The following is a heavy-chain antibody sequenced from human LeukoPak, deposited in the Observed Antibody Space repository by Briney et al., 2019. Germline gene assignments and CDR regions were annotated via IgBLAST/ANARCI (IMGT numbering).Heavy chain of an antibody. CDR2: ITSSSSYI. D-gene: IGHD3-22*01. CDR3: AKDRSSGGYHFDY. Sequence: GGSLRLSCAASTFTFSSYNMNWVRQAPGKGLEWVSSITSSSSYIYYADSVKGRFTISRDNSKNTLYLQMNSLRAEDTAVYYCAKDRSSGGYHFDYWGQGTLVTVSS. J-gene: IGHJ4*02. V-gene: IGHV3-21*01. CDR1: TFTFSSYN.